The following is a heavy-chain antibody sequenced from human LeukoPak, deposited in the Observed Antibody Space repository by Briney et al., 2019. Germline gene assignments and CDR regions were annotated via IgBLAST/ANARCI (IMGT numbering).Heavy chain of an antibody. Sequence: SVKVSCKASGGTFSSYAISWVRQAPGQGLEWMGGIIPIFGTANYAQKFQGRVTITADESTCTAYMELSSLRSEDTAVYYCARDHLPFGVVIDRYFDYWGQGTLVTVSS. CDR1: GGTFSSYA. J-gene: IGHJ4*02. CDR3: ARDHLPFGVVIDRYFDY. CDR2: IIPIFGTA. D-gene: IGHD3-3*01. V-gene: IGHV1-69*13.